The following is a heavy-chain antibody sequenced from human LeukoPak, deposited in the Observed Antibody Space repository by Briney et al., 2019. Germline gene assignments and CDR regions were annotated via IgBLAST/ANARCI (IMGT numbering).Heavy chain of an antibody. CDR2: ISYDGSNK. J-gene: IGHJ6*02. D-gene: IGHD3-3*01. V-gene: IGHV3-30*04. CDR3: ARVGGDVLSGHRTGYYYAMDV. Sequence: GGSLRLSCAASGFTFTRFAMYWVRQAPGKGLEWVALISYDGSNKYYADSVKGRFTISRDNSKNTVYLQMTSPRAEDTAVYYCARVGGDVLSGHRTGYYYAMDVWGQGTTVTVSS. CDR1: GFTFTRFA.